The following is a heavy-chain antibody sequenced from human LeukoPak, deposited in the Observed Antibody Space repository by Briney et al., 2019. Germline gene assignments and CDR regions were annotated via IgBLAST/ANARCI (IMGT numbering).Heavy chain of an antibody. CDR2: IYTSGST. CDR1: GGSISNGSYY. Sequence: SETLSLTCTVSGGSISNGSYYWSWIRQPAGKGLEWIGRIYTSGSTNYNPSLKSRVTISVDTSKNQFSLKLSSVTAADTAIYYCARYYYDSSGFPSPFDPWGQGTLVTVSS. V-gene: IGHV4-61*02. J-gene: IGHJ5*02. CDR3: ARYYYDSSGFPSPFDP. D-gene: IGHD3-22*01.